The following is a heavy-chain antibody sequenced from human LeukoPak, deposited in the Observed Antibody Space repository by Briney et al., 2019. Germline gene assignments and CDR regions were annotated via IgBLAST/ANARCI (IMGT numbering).Heavy chain of an antibody. CDR2: ISGSGGST. CDR3: AKGDYCSGGSCYYYYYYMDV. CDR1: GFTFSSYG. Sequence: GGTLRLSCAASGFTFSSYGMSWDRQAPGKGLEWVSAISGSGGSTYYADSVKGRFTISRDNSKNTLYLQMNSLRAEDTAVYYCAKGDYCSGGSCYYYYYYMDVWGKGTTVTISS. V-gene: IGHV3-23*01. D-gene: IGHD2-15*01. J-gene: IGHJ6*03.